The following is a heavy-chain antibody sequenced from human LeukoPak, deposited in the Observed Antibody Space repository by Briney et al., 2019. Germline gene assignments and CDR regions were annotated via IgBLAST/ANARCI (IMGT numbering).Heavy chain of an antibody. CDR2: IQSKGDGEAT. D-gene: IGHD3-16*01. Sequence: GGSLRLSCATSGFTFSRAWMSWVRQAPGKGLEWVGHIQSKGDGEATDYGAAVKGRFTISRDDSKDTLYLQMNNLQSEDTAIYYCTTDHPDIGRYIGLSGTGVFWGQGTLATVSS. CDR1: GFTFSRAW. CDR3: TTDHPDIGRYIGLSGTGVF. V-gene: IGHV3-15*01. J-gene: IGHJ4*02.